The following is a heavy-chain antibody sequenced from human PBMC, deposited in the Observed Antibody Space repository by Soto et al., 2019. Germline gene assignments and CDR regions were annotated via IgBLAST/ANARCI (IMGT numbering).Heavy chain of an antibody. V-gene: IGHV3-21*01. J-gene: IGHJ4*02. D-gene: IGHD3-3*01. CDR1: GFTFRSHS. CDR3: ARAPQHDFWSGSYYFDY. CDR2: ISTSSSFI. Sequence: GSLRLSCEGSGFTFRSHSMNWVRQAPGRGLEWVASISTSSSFIYYGDSVRGRFIISRDNAKNSLDLQMDSLRVEDTAVYYCARAPQHDFWSGSYYFDYWGQGSLVTVSS.